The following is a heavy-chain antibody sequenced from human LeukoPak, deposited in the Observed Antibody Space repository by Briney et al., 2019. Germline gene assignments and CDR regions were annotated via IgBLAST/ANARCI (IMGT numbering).Heavy chain of an antibody. J-gene: IGHJ6*02. Sequence: ASVTVSCTASGYTFTSYDINWVRQATGQGLEWMGWMNPNSGNTGYAQKFQGRVTMTRNTSISTAYMELSSLRSEDTAVYYCARGPYDILTGYNYGMDVWGQGTTVTVSS. CDR3: ARGPYDILTGYNYGMDV. D-gene: IGHD3-9*01. CDR2: MNPNSGNT. V-gene: IGHV1-8*01. CDR1: GYTFTSYD.